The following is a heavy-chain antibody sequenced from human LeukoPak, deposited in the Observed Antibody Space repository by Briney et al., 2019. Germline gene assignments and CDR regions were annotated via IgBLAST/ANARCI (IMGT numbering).Heavy chain of an antibody. CDR3: ARDLGQQLADDY. V-gene: IGHV3-30-3*01. CDR1: GFTFSSYA. CDR2: ISYDGSNK. Sequence: GGSLRLSCAASGFTFSSYAMHWVRQAPGKGLEWVAVISYDGSNKYYADSVKGRFTISRDNSKNTLYLQMNSLRAEDTAVYYCARDLGQQLADDYWGQGTLVTVSS. J-gene: IGHJ4*02. D-gene: IGHD6-13*01.